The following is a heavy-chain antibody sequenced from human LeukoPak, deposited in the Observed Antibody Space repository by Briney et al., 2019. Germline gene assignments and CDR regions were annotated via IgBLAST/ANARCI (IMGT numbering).Heavy chain of an antibody. D-gene: IGHD3-10*01. CDR2: IYYSGST. V-gene: IGHV4-59*08. CDR1: GGSISSYY. Sequence: SETLSLTCTVSGGSISSYYWSWIRQPPGKGLEWIGYIYYSGSTNYNPSLKSRVTISVDTSKNQFSLKLSSVTAADTAVYYCARVSLWFGTRGYYHGMDVWGQGTTVTVSS. J-gene: IGHJ6*02. CDR3: ARVSLWFGTRGYYHGMDV.